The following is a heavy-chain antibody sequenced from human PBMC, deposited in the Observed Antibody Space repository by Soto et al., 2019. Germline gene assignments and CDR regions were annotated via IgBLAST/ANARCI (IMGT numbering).Heavy chain of an antibody. CDR3: AREYCSGGSCYGVDP. V-gene: IGHV1-18*01. Sequence: GASVKVSCTASGYTFTIYGITWVRQAPGQGLEWMGWSSGDNSHTNYAQNFQGRVTMTTDTSTSTAYMELRSLRSDDTAVYYCAREYCSGGSCYGVDPWGQGTLVTVSS. CDR1: GYTFTIYG. CDR2: SSGDNSHT. D-gene: IGHD2-15*01. J-gene: IGHJ5*02.